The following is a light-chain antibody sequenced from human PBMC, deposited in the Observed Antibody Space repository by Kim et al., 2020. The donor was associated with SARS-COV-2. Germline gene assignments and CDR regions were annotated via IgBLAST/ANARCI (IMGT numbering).Light chain of an antibody. CDR2: EVN. CDR3: SSYAGSSNFWV. Sequence: QSALTQPPSASGSPGQSVTISCTGTSSDVGGYKYVSWYQQYSGKAPKLVIYEVNKRPSGVPDRVSGSKSGNTASLTVSGLQAEDEADYYCSSYAGSSNFWVFGGGTKLTVL. CDR1: SSDVGGYKY. J-gene: IGLJ3*02. V-gene: IGLV2-8*01.